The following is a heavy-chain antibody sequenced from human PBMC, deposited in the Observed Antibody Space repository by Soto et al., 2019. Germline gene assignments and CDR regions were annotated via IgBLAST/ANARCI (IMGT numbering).Heavy chain of an antibody. J-gene: IGHJ4*02. CDR2: IYYSGST. V-gene: IGHV4-31*03. CDR1: GGSISSGGYY. D-gene: IGHD5-12*01. Sequence: SETLSLTCTVSGGSISSGGYYWSWIRQHPGKGLEWIGYIYYSGSTYYNPSLKSRVTISVDTSKNQFSLKLSSVTAADTAVYYCARVKVGTIHYWCQGTLITVSS. CDR3: ARVKVGTIHY.